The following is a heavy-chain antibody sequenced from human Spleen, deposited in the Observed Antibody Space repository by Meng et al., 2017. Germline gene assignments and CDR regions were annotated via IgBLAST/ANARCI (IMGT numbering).Heavy chain of an antibody. V-gene: IGHV3-30*04. J-gene: IGHJ4*02. CDR2: ISYDGSGE. D-gene: IGHD3-22*01. Sequence: QVQLAESGGALVQPGRSLRLSFAASGFSFSSHAMHWVRQAPGKGLEWVALISYDGSGEGYADSVKGRFTISRDNSKSTLYLQMDSLRPEDTAVYYCIAEIGPKSFDNWGQGTLVTVSS. CDR1: GFSFSSHA. CDR3: IAEIGPKSFDN.